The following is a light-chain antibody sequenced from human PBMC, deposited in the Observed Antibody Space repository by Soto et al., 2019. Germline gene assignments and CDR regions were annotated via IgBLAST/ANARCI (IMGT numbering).Light chain of an antibody. V-gene: IGLV2-8*01. Sequence: QLVLTQPPSASGSPGQSVTMSCTGTGSDVGGYNYVSWYQQHPGKAPKLIIYEVTKRPSGVPDRFSGSKSGNTASLTVSGLQAEDEAEYYCSSYVGSLVIFGGGTKLTVL. CDR1: GSDVGGYNY. CDR2: EVT. CDR3: SSYVGSLVI. J-gene: IGLJ2*01.